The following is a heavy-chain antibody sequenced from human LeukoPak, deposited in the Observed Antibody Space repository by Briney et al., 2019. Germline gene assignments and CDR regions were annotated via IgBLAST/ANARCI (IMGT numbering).Heavy chain of an antibody. V-gene: IGHV3-23*01. CDR3: AKEGYYDSSGYPVRKDAFDI. Sequence: QPGGSLRLSCAASGFTFSNYAMNWVRQAPGKGLEWVSTISAGGGTTQYADSVKGRFTISRDNSKNTLYLQMNSLRAEDTAVYYCAKEGYYDSSGYPVRKDAFDIWGQGTMVTVSS. CDR2: ISAGGGTT. D-gene: IGHD3-22*01. J-gene: IGHJ3*02. CDR1: GFTFSNYA.